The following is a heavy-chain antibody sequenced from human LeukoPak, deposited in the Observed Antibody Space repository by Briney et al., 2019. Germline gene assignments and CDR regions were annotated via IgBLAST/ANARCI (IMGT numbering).Heavy chain of an antibody. Sequence: ASVKVSCKASGGTFSSYAISWVRQAPGQGLEWMGGIIPIFGTANYAQKFQGRVTITTDESTSTAYMELSSLRSEDTAVYYCAREGYYDSSGYSYFDYWGQGTLVTVSS. CDR3: AREGYYDSSGYSYFDY. J-gene: IGHJ4*02. CDR2: IIPIFGTA. CDR1: GGTFSSYA. V-gene: IGHV1-69*05. D-gene: IGHD3-22*01.